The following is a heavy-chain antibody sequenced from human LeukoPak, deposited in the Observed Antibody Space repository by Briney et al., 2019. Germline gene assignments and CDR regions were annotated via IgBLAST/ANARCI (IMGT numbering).Heavy chain of an antibody. V-gene: IGHV3-74*01. CDR2: ISSDGITT. D-gene: IGHD6-13*01. CDR3: ARVRSSSWYDY. Sequence: GGSLRLSCATSGFTFSTSWMHWVRQAPGEGLVWVSRISSDGITTTYADSVKGRFTISRDNAKNTLYLQMNSLRVEGTAMYYCARVRSSSWYDYWGQGALVTVSS. CDR1: GFTFSTSW. J-gene: IGHJ4*02.